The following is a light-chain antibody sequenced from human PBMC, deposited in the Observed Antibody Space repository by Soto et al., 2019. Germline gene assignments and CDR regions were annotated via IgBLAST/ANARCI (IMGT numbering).Light chain of an antibody. CDR1: TSDIGSNT. Sequence: QSVLTQPPSASGTPGQKITISCSGSTSDIGSNTVNWYQQVPGTAPKLLIYANNQRPSGVPDRFSGSKSGTPASLAISGLQSEDEADYNCEAWDDSLNGPVFGGGTKLT. J-gene: IGLJ3*02. V-gene: IGLV1-44*01. CDR2: ANN. CDR3: EAWDDSLNGPV.